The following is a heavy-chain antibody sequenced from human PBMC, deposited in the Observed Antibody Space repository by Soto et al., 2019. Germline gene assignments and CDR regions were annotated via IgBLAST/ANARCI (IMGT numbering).Heavy chain of an antibody. D-gene: IGHD3-22*01. CDR3: ARDRLFDSNTYYYNYGMDV. Sequence: GGSLRLSCAASGFTFNSYAMHWVRQAPGKGLEWVAVISYGGGDKYYADSVKGRFTISRDNSKNTLYLQMNSLRADDTAVYYCARDRLFDSNTYYYNYGMDVWGQGIPVTVSS. CDR2: ISYGGGDK. V-gene: IGHV3-30-3*01. J-gene: IGHJ6*02. CDR1: GFTFNSYA.